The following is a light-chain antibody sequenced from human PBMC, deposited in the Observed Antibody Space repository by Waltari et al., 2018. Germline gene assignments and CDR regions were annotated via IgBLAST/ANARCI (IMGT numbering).Light chain of an antibody. Sequence: SYELTQPPSVSVSPGQTASITCSGDELGDKFSFWYQQKPGQSPLLVIFKDTKRPSGIPERFSGSNSGNTATLTITGTQSMDEADYYCQVWDSNTFVVFGGGTKLTVL. V-gene: IGLV3-1*01. J-gene: IGLJ2*01. CDR1: ELGDKF. CDR2: KDT. CDR3: QVWDSNTFVV.